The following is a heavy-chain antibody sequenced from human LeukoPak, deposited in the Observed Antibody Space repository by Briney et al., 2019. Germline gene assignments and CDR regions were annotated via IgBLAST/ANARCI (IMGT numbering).Heavy chain of an antibody. V-gene: IGHV4-4*02. CDR2: AHLDGRT. D-gene: IGHD3-3*01. J-gene: IGHJ4*02. CDR3: AREGGFYRPLDY. CDR1: GGSITTTNW. Sequence: SETLSLTCGVSGGSITTTNWWTWVRQPPGKGLEWIGEAHLDGRTNYNPSLESRLTISVDLSGNHISLRLTSVTAADTAVYYCAREGGFYRPLDYSGQGTLVTVSS.